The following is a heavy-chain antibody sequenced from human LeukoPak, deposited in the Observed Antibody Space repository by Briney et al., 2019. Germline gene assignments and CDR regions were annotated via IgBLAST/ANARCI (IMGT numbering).Heavy chain of an antibody. CDR1: GFTVSSNY. J-gene: IGHJ4*02. D-gene: IGHD4-17*01. CDR2: IYSGGST. CDR3: AKGIRYDYGDYDSGRKQGYYFDY. Sequence: GGSLRLSCAASGFTVSSNYMSWVRQAPGKGLEWVSVIYSGGSTYYADSVKGRFTISRDNSKNTLYLQMNSLRAEDTAVYYCAKGIRYDYGDYDSGRKQGYYFDYWGQGTLVTVSS. V-gene: IGHV3-53*01.